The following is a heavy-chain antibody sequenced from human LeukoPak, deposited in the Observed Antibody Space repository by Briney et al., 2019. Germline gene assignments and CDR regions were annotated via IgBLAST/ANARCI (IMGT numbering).Heavy chain of an antibody. CDR1: GFTFRTYA. V-gene: IGHV3-64D*06. J-gene: IGHJ4*02. CDR3: VKDWFGDF. Sequence: GGSLRLSCSASGFTFRTYAMHWVPQAPGKGLEYVSAISGNGDSTYYADSVKGRFTISRDNSRNTVYLQMSSLRADDTAVYYCVKDWFGDFWGQGTLVTVSS. CDR2: ISGNGDST. D-gene: IGHD3-10*01.